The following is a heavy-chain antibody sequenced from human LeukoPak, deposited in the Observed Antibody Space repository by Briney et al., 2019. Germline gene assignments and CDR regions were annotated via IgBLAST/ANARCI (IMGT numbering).Heavy chain of an antibody. CDR1: GYTFTSYY. Sequence: ASVKVSCKASGYTFTSYYMHWVRQAPGQGLEWMGIINPSGGSTSYAQKFQGRVTMTRDTSTSTVYMEVSSLRSEDTAVYYCARLGSIVGALGYWGQGTLVTVSS. D-gene: IGHD1-26*01. CDR3: ARLGSIVGALGY. CDR2: INPSGGST. J-gene: IGHJ4*02. V-gene: IGHV1-46*01.